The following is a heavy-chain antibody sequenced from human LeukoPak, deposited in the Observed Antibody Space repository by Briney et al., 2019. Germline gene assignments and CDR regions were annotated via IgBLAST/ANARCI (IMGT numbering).Heavy chain of an antibody. CDR3: ASSSMIVVSPFDY. CDR1: GFTFSSYG. J-gene: IGHJ4*02. D-gene: IGHD3-22*01. Sequence: GGSLRLSCAASGFTFSSYGMSWVRQAPGKGLEWVSAISGSGGSTYYADSVKGRFTISRDNAKNSLYLQMNSLRAEDTAVYYCASSSMIVVSPFDYWGQGTLVTVSS. CDR2: ISGSGGST. V-gene: IGHV3-23*01.